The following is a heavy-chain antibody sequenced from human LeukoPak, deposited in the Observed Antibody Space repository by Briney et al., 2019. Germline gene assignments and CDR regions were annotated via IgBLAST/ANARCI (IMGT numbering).Heavy chain of an antibody. CDR2: IYYSGST. CDR1: GGSIGSSSYY. D-gene: IGHD6-6*01. V-gene: IGHV4-39*01. Sequence: PSETLSLTCTVSGGSIGSSSYYWGWIRQPPGKGLEWIGSIYYSGSTYYNPSLKSRVTISVDTSKNQFSLKLSSVTAADTAVYYCARAIAAREVFDYWGQGTLVTVSS. CDR3: ARAIAAREVFDY. J-gene: IGHJ4*02.